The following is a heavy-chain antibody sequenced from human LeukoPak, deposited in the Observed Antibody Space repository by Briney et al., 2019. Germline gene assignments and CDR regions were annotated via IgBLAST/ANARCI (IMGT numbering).Heavy chain of an antibody. V-gene: IGHV4-39*07. CDR1: GGSISSSSYY. Sequence: PSETLSLTCTVSGGSISSSSYYWGWIRQPPGKGLEWIGSIYYSGSTYYNPSLKSRVTISVDTSKNQFSLKLSSVTAADTAVYYCASDRGYSRNYYFDYWGQGTLVTVSS. CDR2: IYYSGST. J-gene: IGHJ4*02. D-gene: IGHD5-18*01. CDR3: ASDRGYSRNYYFDY.